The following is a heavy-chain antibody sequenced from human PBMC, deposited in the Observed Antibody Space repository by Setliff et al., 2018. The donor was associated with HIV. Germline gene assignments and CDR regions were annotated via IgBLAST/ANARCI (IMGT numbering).Heavy chain of an antibody. CDR1: GFTFITST. Sequence: GGSLRLSCAVSGFTFITSTMNWVRQAPGKGLEWVASISSSGSYRHYADSVKGRFTISRDNAKNSQYLLMSDLRAEDTAVYYCAAVFTGEPGRSLDYWGQGTPVTVSS. CDR3: AAVFTGEPGRSLDY. D-gene: IGHD1-26*01. CDR2: ISSSGSYR. J-gene: IGHJ4*02. V-gene: IGHV3-21*01.